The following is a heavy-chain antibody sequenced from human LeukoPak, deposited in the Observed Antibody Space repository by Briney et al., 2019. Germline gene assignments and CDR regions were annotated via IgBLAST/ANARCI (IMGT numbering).Heavy chain of an antibody. CDR3: AKDLAGYYYDSSGYHTPDY. D-gene: IGHD3-22*01. CDR1: GFTFSSYG. Sequence: GGSLRLSCAASGFTFSSYGMHWVRQAPGKGLEWVAVISYDGSNKYYADSVKGRFTISRDNSKNTLYLQMNSLRAEDTAVYYCAKDLAGYYYDSSGYHTPDYWGQGTLVTVSP. J-gene: IGHJ4*02. V-gene: IGHV3-30*18. CDR2: ISYDGSNK.